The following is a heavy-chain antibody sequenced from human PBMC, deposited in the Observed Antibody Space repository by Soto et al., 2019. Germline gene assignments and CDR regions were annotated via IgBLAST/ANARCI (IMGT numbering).Heavy chain of an antibody. D-gene: IGHD3-22*01. V-gene: IGHV3-30*18. CDR3: AKEVVMGYCDSSGYYEPAYAFDY. CDR2: ISYDGSNK. Sequence: GGSLRLSCAASGFTFSSYGMHWVRQAPGKGLEWVAVISYDGSNKYYADSVKGRFTISRDNSKNTPYLQMNSLRAEDTAVYYCAKEVVMGYCDSSGYYEPAYAFDYWGQGTLVTVSS. J-gene: IGHJ4*02. CDR1: GFTFSSYG.